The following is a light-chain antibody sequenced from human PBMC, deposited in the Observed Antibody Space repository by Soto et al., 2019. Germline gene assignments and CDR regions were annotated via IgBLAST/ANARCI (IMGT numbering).Light chain of an antibody. CDR1: SGHSSYG. CDR2: INSDGSH. CDR3: QTWGTGIVV. Sequence: QSVLTQSPSASASLGASVKLTCILSSGHSSYGIAWHQQQPEKGPRYLMKINSDGSHNKGDGIPDRFSGSNSGAERYLTISSLQSEDEADYYCQTWGTGIVVFGGGTKVTVL. J-gene: IGLJ2*01. V-gene: IGLV4-69*01.